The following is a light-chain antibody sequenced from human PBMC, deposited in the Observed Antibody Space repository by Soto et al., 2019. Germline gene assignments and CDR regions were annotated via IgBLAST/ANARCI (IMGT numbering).Light chain of an antibody. CDR3: ASYAGGHYNWV. V-gene: IGLV2-8*01. J-gene: IGLJ3*02. CDR2: EVS. Sequence: QSALTQPPSASGSPGQSVTISCTGTSSDVGGYDFVSWYQQHPGKAPKFIIYEVSKWPSGVPDRFSGSKSGNTASLTVSGLQAEDEADYYCASYAGGHYNWVFGGGTKLTVL. CDR1: SSDVGGYDF.